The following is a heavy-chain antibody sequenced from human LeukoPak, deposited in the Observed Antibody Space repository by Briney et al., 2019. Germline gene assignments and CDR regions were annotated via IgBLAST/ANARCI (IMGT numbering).Heavy chain of an antibody. D-gene: IGHD3-22*01. CDR1: GGSISSYY. V-gene: IGHV4-4*07. CDR2: IYTSGST. J-gene: IGHJ4*02. CDR3: ARASYSYDISGWVPFDY. Sequence: SETLSLTCTVSGGSISSYYWSWIRQPAGKGLEWIGRIYTSGSTNYNPSLKSRVTMSVDTSKNQFSLRLSSVTAADTAVYYCARASYSYDISGWVPFDYWGQGTLVTVSS.